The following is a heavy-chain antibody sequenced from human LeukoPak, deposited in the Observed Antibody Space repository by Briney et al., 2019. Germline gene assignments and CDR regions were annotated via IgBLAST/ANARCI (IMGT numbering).Heavy chain of an antibody. D-gene: IGHD4-17*01. J-gene: IGHJ1*01. CDR3: ARGEDGDYYFQH. CDR1: GVSISSSSYY. V-gene: IGHV4-39*07. CDR2: INHSGSS. Sequence: SETLSLTCTVSGVSISSSSYYWGWIRQPPGKGLEWIGEINHSGSSNYNPSLKSRVTISVDTSKNQFSLKLSSVTAADTAVYYCARGEDGDYYFQHWGQGTLVTVSS.